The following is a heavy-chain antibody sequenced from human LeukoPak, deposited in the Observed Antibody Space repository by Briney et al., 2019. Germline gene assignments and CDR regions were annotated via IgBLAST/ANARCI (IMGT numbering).Heavy chain of an antibody. Sequence: GGSLRLSCAASGFTFSSYSMNWVRQAPGKGLEWVSFIRSSSSYIYYADSVKGRFTISRDNAKNSLYLQMNSLRAEDTAVYYCARPGIAVAGEFFDYWGQGTLVTVSS. J-gene: IGHJ4*02. V-gene: IGHV3-21*01. CDR3: ARPGIAVAGEFFDY. CDR2: IRSSSSYI. CDR1: GFTFSSYS. D-gene: IGHD6-19*01.